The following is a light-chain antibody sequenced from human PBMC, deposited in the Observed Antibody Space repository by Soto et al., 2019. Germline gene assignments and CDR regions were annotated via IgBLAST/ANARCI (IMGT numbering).Light chain of an antibody. CDR3: QQYHNWRT. J-gene: IGKJ1*01. CDR2: GAS. Sequence: EIVMTQSPATLSMSPGERATLSCRASQSVSSNLGWYQQKPGQAPGLLIHGASTRAAGIPARFSGSGSGTEFTLTISSLQSEDFAVYYCQQYHNWRTFGQGTKVEIK. CDR1: QSVSSN. V-gene: IGKV3-15*01.